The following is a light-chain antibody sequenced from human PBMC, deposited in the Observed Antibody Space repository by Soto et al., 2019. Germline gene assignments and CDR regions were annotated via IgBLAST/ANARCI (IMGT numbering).Light chain of an antibody. Sequence: EIVLTQSPATLSLSPGERATLSCRASQSISSQLAWYQQKPGQAPRLLIHDASNRATGIPARFSGSGSSTDFTLNISSLEPEDFAVYFCQPRSNWPLTFGGGTKVEIK. V-gene: IGKV3-11*01. CDR2: DAS. CDR1: QSISSQ. CDR3: QPRSNWPLT. J-gene: IGKJ4*01.